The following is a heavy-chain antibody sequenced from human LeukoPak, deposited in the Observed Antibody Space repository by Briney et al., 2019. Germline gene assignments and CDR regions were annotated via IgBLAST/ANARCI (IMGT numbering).Heavy chain of an antibody. J-gene: IGHJ3*02. V-gene: IGHV3-23*01. CDR3: AAYCSGGSCYLDAFDI. CDR1: GLTFSSYG. D-gene: IGHD2-15*01. Sequence: GGSLRLSCAPSGLTFSSYGMSWVRQAPGKGLEWVSGISGSGASTYYADSVKGRFTISRDNAKNSLYLQMNSLRAEDTAVYYCAAYCSGGSCYLDAFDIWGQGTMVTVSS. CDR2: ISGSGAST.